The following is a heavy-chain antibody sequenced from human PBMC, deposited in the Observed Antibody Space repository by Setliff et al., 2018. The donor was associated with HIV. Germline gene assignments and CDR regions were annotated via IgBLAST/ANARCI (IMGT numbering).Heavy chain of an antibody. D-gene: IGHD2-15*01. CDR3: ARTLFCSGGSCFFDH. CDR2: IFNDGST. J-gene: IGHJ4*02. V-gene: IGHV4-39*01. CDR1: GGSISSSGDY. Sequence: KPSETLSLTCTVSGGSISSSGDYWVWIRQPPGEGLEWIGSIFNDGSTFHNPSLKSRVTTSVDTSKNQFSLKLRSVTAADTAIYYCARTLFCSGGSCFFDHWGQGTLVTVSS.